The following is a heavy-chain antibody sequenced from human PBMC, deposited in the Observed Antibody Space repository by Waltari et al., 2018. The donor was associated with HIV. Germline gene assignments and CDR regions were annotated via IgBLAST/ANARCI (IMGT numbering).Heavy chain of an antibody. CDR2: VHQSGRA. CDR1: GYSIGHGYS. Sequence: QLLLQESGPGLVKPSETLSLTCSVSGYSIGHGYSWGWICQPPGEGPEWMATVHQSGRAYYRPSLKSRVSISMDMSRNQFSLKMNSVTAADTAVYYCARMDYGSGTPPLDIYVMDVWGQGTTVTVSS. V-gene: IGHV4-38-2*01. J-gene: IGHJ6*02. CDR3: ARMDYGSGTPPLDIYVMDV. D-gene: IGHD3-10*01.